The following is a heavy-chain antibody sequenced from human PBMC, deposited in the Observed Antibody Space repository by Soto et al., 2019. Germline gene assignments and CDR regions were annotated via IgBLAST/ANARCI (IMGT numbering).Heavy chain of an antibody. CDR2: IRSKAYSRTT. V-gene: IGHV3-49*04. D-gene: IGHD1-26*01. CDR3: CRGQLPGWEPVPSYCDY. Sequence: EVQLVESGGGLVQPGRSLRLSCSASGFTFGGYAVTWVRQAPGKGLEWVGFIRSKAYSRTTEYAASVKGRFTISRDDSNSVAHLEMNSLKTEDTALYYCCRGQLPGWEPVPSYCDYWGQGTLVTVSS. CDR1: GFTFGGYA. J-gene: IGHJ4*02.